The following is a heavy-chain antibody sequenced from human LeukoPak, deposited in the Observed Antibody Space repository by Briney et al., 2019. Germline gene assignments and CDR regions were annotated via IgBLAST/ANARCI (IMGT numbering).Heavy chain of an antibody. Sequence: SVKVSCKASGGTFSSYAISWVRQAPGQGLEWMGRIIPILGTANYAQKFQGRVTITTDESTSTAYMELSSLRSEDTAVYYCARDEGGNSALWGQGTLVPVSS. J-gene: IGHJ4*02. CDR1: GGTFSSYA. V-gene: IGHV1-69*11. CDR2: IIPILGTA. D-gene: IGHD4-23*01. CDR3: ARDEGGNSAL.